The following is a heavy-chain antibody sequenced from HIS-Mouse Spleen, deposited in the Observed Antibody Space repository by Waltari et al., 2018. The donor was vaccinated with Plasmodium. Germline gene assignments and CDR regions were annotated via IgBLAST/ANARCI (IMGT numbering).Heavy chain of an antibody. V-gene: IGHV1-2*02. CDR3: AVGRWLHPRVY. CDR2: PNSGGT. J-gene: IGHJ4*02. Sequence: PNSGGTNYAQKFQGRVTMTRDTSISTAYMELSRLRSDDTAVYYCAVGRWLHPRVYWGPGTLVTVSS. D-gene: IGHD5-12*01.